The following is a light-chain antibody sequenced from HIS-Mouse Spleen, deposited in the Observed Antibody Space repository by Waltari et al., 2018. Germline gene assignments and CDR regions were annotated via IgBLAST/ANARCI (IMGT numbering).Light chain of an antibody. CDR3: CSYAGSSTLV. CDR1: SSDVGSYNL. Sequence: QSALTQPASVSGSPGQSITIPCPGTSSDVGSYNLFSWYQQHPGKAPKLMIYEGSKRPSGVSNRFSGSKSGNTASLTISGLQAEDEADYYCCSYAGSSTLVFGGGTKLTVL. J-gene: IGLJ3*02. V-gene: IGLV2-23*01. CDR2: EGS.